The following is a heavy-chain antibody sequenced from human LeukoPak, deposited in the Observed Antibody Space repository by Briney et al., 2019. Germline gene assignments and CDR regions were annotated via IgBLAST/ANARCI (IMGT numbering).Heavy chain of an antibody. D-gene: IGHD3-22*01. CDR2: INPNSGGT. CDR1: GYTFTGYY. V-gene: IGHV1-2*02. J-gene: IGHJ4*02. CDR3: ARDFERITMIVVETGIPHSDY. Sequence: ASVKVSCKASGYTFTGYYMHWVRQAPGQGLEWMGWINPNSGGTNYAQKFQGRVTMTRDTSISTAYMELSRLGSDDTAVYYCARDFERITMIVVETGIPHSDYWGQGTLVTVSS.